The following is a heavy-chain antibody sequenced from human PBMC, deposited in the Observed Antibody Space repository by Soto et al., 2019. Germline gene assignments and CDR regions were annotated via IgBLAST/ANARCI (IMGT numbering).Heavy chain of an antibody. CDR3: AREVDGDYLYYYGMDV. J-gene: IGHJ6*02. CDR2: ISYDGSNK. Sequence: GGSLRLSCAASGFTFSSYAMHWVRQAPGKGLEWVAVISYDGSNKYYADSVKGRFTISRDNSKNTLYLQMNSLRAEDTAVYYCAREVDGDYLYYYGMDVWGQGTTVTVSS. V-gene: IGHV3-30-3*01. CDR1: GFTFSSYA. D-gene: IGHD4-17*01.